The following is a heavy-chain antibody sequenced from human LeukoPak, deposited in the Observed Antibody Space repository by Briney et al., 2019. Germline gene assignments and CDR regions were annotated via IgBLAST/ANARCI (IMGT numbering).Heavy chain of an antibody. CDR2: IYYSGST. CDR3: ARHVMGDSNYFDY. D-gene: IGHD2-21*01. V-gene: IGHV4-59*08. CDR1: GGSISRYY. Sequence: PSETLSLTCTVSGGSISRYYWSWIRQPPGKGPEWIGYIYYSGSTNYNPSLKSRVTISVDTSKKQFSLKLSSVTAADTAVYYCARHVMGDSNYFDYWGQGTLVTVSS. J-gene: IGHJ4*02.